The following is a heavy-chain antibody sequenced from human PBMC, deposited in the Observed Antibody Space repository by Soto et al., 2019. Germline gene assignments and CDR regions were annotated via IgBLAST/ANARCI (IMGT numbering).Heavy chain of an antibody. V-gene: IGHV1-69*01. CDR2: VIPIFGTA. Sequence: QVQLVQSGAEVKKPGSSVKVSCKASGGTFSSYAISWVRQAPGLGLEWMGGVIPIFGTANYAQKFQGRVTITADESTSTAYMELSSLRSEDTAVYYCARGDYSNYVREKLGFDPWGQGTLVTVSS. CDR3: ARGDYSNYVREKLGFDP. CDR1: GGTFSSYA. J-gene: IGHJ5*02. D-gene: IGHD4-4*01.